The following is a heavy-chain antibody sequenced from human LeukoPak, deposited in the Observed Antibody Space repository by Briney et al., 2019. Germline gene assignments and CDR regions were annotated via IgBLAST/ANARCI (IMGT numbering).Heavy chain of an antibody. CDR3: ARDFYDTSGYYYDY. CDR2: ISGTGSYK. Sequence: PGGSLRLSCAASGFTFSRYSMNWVRQAPGKGLEWVSSISGTGSYKYYADSVKGRFTISRDNAKNSLYLRMNSLRAEDTAVYYCARDFYDTSGYYYDYWGQGTLVTVSS. CDR1: GFTFSRYS. V-gene: IGHV3-21*01. D-gene: IGHD3-22*01. J-gene: IGHJ4*02.